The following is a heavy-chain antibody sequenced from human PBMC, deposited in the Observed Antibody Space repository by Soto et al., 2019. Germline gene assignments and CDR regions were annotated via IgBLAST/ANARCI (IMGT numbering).Heavy chain of an antibody. D-gene: IGHD1-7*01. CDR1: GYTFSDYW. CDR2: VYPDESDT. V-gene: IGHV5-51*01. Sequence: PGESLKISCKASGYTFSDYWIGWVRQMPGEGLEWMGIVYPDESDTRYSPSFQGQVSISADMSITTAYLQWSSLKASDTAIYFCVRQNTWNSYYGMDVWGQGTKVTVSS. J-gene: IGHJ6*02. CDR3: VRQNTWNSYYGMDV.